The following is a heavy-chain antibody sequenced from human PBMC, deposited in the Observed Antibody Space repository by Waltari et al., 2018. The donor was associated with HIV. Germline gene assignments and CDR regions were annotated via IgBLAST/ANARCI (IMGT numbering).Heavy chain of an antibody. CDR1: GSSITSGYY. CDR3: ARDWGVTTGPFDF. J-gene: IGHJ4*02. CDR2: IHYNGRA. D-gene: IGHD4-4*01. Sequence: QVQLQESGPGLVQTLETLSLTCAVSGSSITSGYYWAWIRQSPGKGLGWIATIHYNGRADYNPSLVGRVLVSLDPSKNQFSLKMRYVTAADTAIYYCARDWGVTTGPFDFWGQGTQVTVSS. V-gene: IGHV4-38-2*02.